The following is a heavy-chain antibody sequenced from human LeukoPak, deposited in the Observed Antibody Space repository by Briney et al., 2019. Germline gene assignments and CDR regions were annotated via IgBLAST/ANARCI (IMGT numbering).Heavy chain of an antibody. V-gene: IGHV3-7*01. CDR1: GFTFSSYW. CDR2: IKQDGSDK. CDR3: ARTIFGVVSYFDI. J-gene: IGHJ3*02. D-gene: IGHD3-3*01. Sequence: PGGSLRPSCAASGFTFSSYWMSWVRQAPGKVLEWVANIKQDGSDKYYVDSVKGRFTISRDNAKNSLYLQMNSLRAEDTAVYYCARTIFGVVSYFDIWGQGTMVTVSS.